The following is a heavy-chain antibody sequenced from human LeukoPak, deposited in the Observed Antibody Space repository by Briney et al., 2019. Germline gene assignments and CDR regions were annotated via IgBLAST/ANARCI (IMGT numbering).Heavy chain of an antibody. D-gene: IGHD5-18*01. CDR2: ISGSGSST. Sequence: GGSLRLSCAVSGFSFSSYAMYWVRQAPGKGLEWVSSISGSGSSTYYADSVKGRVTISRDNSKNTLFLQMNSLRAEDTALYYCAKWAGVMTYSSNFYGPLDHWGRGTLVTVSS. V-gene: IGHV3-23*01. J-gene: IGHJ4*02. CDR3: AKWAGVMTYSSNFYGPLDH. CDR1: GFSFSSYA.